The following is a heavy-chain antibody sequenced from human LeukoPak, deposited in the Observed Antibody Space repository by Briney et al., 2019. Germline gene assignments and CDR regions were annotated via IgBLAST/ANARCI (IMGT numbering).Heavy chain of an antibody. CDR2: IYYSGST. CDR3: ARVSSSSQPNFDY. V-gene: IGHV4-39*07. CDR1: GCSISSSSYY. Sequence: SENLSLTCTVSGCSISSSSYYWGWIRQPPGKGLEWIGSIYYSGSTYYNPSLKSRVTISLDTSKNQFSLKLSSVTAADTAVYYCARVSSSSQPNFDYWGQGTLVTVSS. J-gene: IGHJ4*02. D-gene: IGHD6-6*01.